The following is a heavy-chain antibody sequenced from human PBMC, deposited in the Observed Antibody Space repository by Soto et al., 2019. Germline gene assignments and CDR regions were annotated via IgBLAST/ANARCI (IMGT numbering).Heavy chain of an antibody. J-gene: IGHJ6*03. Sequence: SETLSLTCTVSGGSISSYYWSWIRQPPGKGLEWIGYIYYSGSTNYNPSLKSRVTISVDTSKNQFSLKLSSVTAADTAVYYCARREWFGENYYYMDVWGKGTTVTVSS. CDR1: GGSISSYY. V-gene: IGHV4-59*08. CDR2: IYYSGST. CDR3: ARREWFGENYYYMDV. D-gene: IGHD3-10*01.